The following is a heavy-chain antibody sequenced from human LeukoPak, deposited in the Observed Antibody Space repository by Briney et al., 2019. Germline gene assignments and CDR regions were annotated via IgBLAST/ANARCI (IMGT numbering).Heavy chain of an antibody. J-gene: IGHJ5*02. Sequence: ASVTVSCTASGYTFINYGISWVRQATGQGLEWMGWISTDNGDTNYGQNFQDRVTMTTDPSTSTAYMELRSLRSDDTAVYYCVRDWYCSGGTCHNCFYPWGQGTLVTVSP. CDR3: VRDWYCSGGTCHNCFYP. V-gene: IGHV1-18*01. D-gene: IGHD2-15*01. CDR2: ISTDNGDT. CDR1: GYTFINYG.